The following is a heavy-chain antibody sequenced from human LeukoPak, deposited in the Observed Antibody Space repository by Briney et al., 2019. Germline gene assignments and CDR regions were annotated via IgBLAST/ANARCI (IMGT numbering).Heavy chain of an antibody. Sequence: PSETLSLTCAVYGGSFSGYYWNWIRQPPGKGLEWIGEINHSGSTNYNPSLKSRVTISVDTSKNQFSLKLSSVTAADTAVYYCARVGYYYGSGSSLYYFDYWGQGTLVTVSS. CDR1: GGSFSGYY. CDR2: INHSGST. J-gene: IGHJ4*02. CDR3: ARVGYYYGSGSSLYYFDY. D-gene: IGHD3-10*01. V-gene: IGHV4-34*01.